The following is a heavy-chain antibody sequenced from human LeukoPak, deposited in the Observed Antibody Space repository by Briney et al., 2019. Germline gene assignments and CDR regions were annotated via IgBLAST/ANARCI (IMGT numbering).Heavy chain of an antibody. D-gene: IGHD1-26*01. CDR3: ARAEWELLPFDY. J-gene: IGHJ4*02. Sequence: ASVKVSCKASGYTFTSYGISWVRQAPGQGLEWMGWISTYNGNTNYAQKLQGRVTMTTDTSTSTAYMELRSLRSDDTAVYYCARAEWELLPFDYWGQGTLVTVSS. CDR1: GYTFTSYG. V-gene: IGHV1-18*01. CDR2: ISTYNGNT.